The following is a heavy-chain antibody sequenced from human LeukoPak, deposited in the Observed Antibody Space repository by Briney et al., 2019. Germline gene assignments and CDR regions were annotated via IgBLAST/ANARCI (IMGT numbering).Heavy chain of an antibody. J-gene: IGHJ4*02. D-gene: IGHD2-15*01. V-gene: IGHV3-23*01. CDR3: AKDRVPLGYCSGGSCHFDY. Sequence: GGSLRLSRAGSGFSFKSYAMSWVRQAPGKGLEWVSAISGSGGSTYYADSVKGRFTISRDSSKNTLYLQMNSLRAEDTAVYFCAKDRVPLGYCSGGSCHFDYWGQGTLVTVSS. CDR2: ISGSGGST. CDR1: GFSFKSYA.